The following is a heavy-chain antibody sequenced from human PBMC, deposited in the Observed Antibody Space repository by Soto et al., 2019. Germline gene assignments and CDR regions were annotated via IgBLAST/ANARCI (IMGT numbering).Heavy chain of an antibody. CDR1: GYTFTNYG. J-gene: IGHJ6*02. Sequence: QVQLVQSGDEVERPGASVKVSCKASGYTFTNYGITWVRQAPGQGLEWMGWISGYNGDTKTAQKVQGRVTMTTDTTQGTSHMDLRSLTSDDTGVYFCAGGPRGQFWLIGLDVWGQGTTVTVSS. CDR2: ISGYNGDT. D-gene: IGHD3-9*01. V-gene: IGHV1-18*01. CDR3: AGGPRGQFWLIGLDV.